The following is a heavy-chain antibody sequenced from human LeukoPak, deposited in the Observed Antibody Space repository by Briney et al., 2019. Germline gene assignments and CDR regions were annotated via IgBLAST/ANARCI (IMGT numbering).Heavy chain of an antibody. D-gene: IGHD2-15*01. J-gene: IGHJ4*02. V-gene: IGHV4-59*01. CDR1: RGSISPYY. CDR2: IYYIGTT. Sequence: SETLSLTCTVSRGSISPYYWSWIRQSPGKGLEWIGYIYYIGTTNYNPSLQSRVTMSADTSTNQFTLNLASVTAADTAVYYCARGGFESCSAGSCLLGNYWGQGILVAVSS. CDR3: ARGGFESCSAGSCLLGNY.